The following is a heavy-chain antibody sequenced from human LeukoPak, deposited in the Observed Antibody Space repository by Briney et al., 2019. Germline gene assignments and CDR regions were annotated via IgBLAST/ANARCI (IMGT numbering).Heavy chain of an antibody. CDR1: GVSISTYY. CDR3: ARFKRAGGWSYFDY. V-gene: IGHV4-59*01. CDR2: IYNSGST. D-gene: IGHD6-19*01. Sequence: SETLSLTCTVSGVSISTYYWSWLRKPPGKGLEWIGHIYNSGSTNYSPSLKSRVTISVDTSKNQFSLKLSSVTAADTAVYYCARFKRAGGWSYFDYWGQGTLVTVSS. J-gene: IGHJ4*02.